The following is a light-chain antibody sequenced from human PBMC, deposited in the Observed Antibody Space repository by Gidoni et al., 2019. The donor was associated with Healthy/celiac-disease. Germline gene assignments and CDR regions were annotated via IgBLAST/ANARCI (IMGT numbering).Light chain of an antibody. V-gene: IGKV1-39*01. CDR2: AAS. CDR1: QSISSY. Sequence: DIQMTHSPSSLSASVGDRVTITCRASQSISSYLNSYQQKPGKAPQLLIYAASRLQSGVPTRFSGRGSTTDFTITISRLQPEDFATYCCQQSNSTPLTFGGGTKVEIK. CDR3: QQSNSTPLT. J-gene: IGKJ4*01.